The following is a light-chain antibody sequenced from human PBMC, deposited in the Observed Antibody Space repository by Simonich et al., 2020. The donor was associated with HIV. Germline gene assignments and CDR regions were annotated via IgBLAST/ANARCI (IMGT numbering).Light chain of an antibody. CDR1: HIILFNSNYKTY. Sequence: DIVMTQSPDSLAFSLGARDTIYCKSSHIILFNSNYKTYLAWFQQKTGQPPNLLSYCASTLESGVPDRFSGSGSGTDFTLTIRSLQAEDVALYYCQQYYDTPYTFGQGTKLEIK. CDR3: QQYYDTPYT. CDR2: CAS. J-gene: IGKJ2*01. V-gene: IGKV4-1*01.